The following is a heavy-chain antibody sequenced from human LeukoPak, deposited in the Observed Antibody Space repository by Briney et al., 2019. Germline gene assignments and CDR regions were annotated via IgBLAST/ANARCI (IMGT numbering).Heavy chain of an antibody. V-gene: IGHV3-7*01. Sequence: PGGSLRLSCAASGFTFSGYWMNWVRQAPGKGLEWVANIKLDGSETHYADSVKGRFTISRDNARNSLYLQMNSLRAEDTAVYYCARALIAAAGDAFDIWGPGTMVTVSS. CDR2: IKLDGSET. CDR1: GFTFSGYW. CDR3: ARALIAAAGDAFDI. D-gene: IGHD6-13*01. J-gene: IGHJ3*02.